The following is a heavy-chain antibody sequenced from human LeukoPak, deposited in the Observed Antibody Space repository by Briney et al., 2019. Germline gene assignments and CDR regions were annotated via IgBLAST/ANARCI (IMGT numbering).Heavy chain of an antibody. CDR1: GGSFSGYY. Sequence: SETLSLTCVVYGGSFSGYYWSWIRQPPGKGLGWIGEINHSGSTNYNPSLKSRVTISVDTSKNQFSLKLSSVTAADTAVYYCARRTIFGVASSDYWGQGTLVTVSS. D-gene: IGHD3-3*01. J-gene: IGHJ4*02. CDR2: INHSGST. V-gene: IGHV4-34*01. CDR3: ARRTIFGVASSDY.